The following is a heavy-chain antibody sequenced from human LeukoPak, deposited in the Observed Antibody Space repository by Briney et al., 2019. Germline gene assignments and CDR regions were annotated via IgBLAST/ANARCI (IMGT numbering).Heavy chain of an antibody. D-gene: IGHD6-19*01. J-gene: IGHJ4*02. CDR1: GFPFSTYG. CDR2: IWYDGSDK. CDR3: TILAVASDFDY. V-gene: IGHV3-33*01. Sequence: GGSLRLSCAVSGFPFSTYGMHWVRQAPGKGLEWVGIIWYDGSDKYYGDSVKGRFTISRDNPKNTLYLQMNSLRAEDTAVYYCTILAVASDFDYWGQGTLVTVSS.